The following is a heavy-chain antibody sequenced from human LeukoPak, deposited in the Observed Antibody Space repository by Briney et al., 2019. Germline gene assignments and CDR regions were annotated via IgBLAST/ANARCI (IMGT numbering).Heavy chain of an antibody. Sequence: ASVKVSCKVSGYTLTELSMHWLRQAPGKGLEWMGGFDPEDGETIYAQKFQGRVTMTEDTSTDTAYMELSSLRSEDTAVYYCATAKGDYASARWFDPWGQGTLVTVSS. D-gene: IGHD4-17*01. J-gene: IGHJ5*02. CDR3: ATAKGDYASARWFDP. CDR2: FDPEDGET. CDR1: GYTLTELS. V-gene: IGHV1-24*01.